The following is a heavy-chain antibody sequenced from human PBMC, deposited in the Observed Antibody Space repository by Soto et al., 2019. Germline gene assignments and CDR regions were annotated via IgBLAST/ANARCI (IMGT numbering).Heavy chain of an antibody. CDR2: INHGGST. Sequence: QVQLQQWGAGLLKPSETLSLTCAVYGESFRDYSWSWIRQPPGKGLEWIGEINHGGSTNYNPSLKSRVTISLDTSKNQFSLKLGSVTAADTAVYYCARGGGGNDYVWGSYRPFDFWGQGTLVTFSS. D-gene: IGHD3-16*02. J-gene: IGHJ4*02. CDR3: ARGGGGNDYVWGSYRPFDF. V-gene: IGHV4-34*01. CDR1: GESFRDYS.